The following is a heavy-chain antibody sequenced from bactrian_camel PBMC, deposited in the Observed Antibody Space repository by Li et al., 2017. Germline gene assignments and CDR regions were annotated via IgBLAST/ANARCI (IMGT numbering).Heavy chain of an antibody. D-gene: IGHD3*01. Sequence: VESGGGAVQVGGSLTLSCATSGFETRGYITHCMGWFRQASGKERTGIATIDSDGSTTYADSVKGRFTISKDNAKNILYLQMDNLKPEDTAMYYCAAGWGHCDLQTDFQAWGQGTQVTVS. V-gene: IGHV3S53*01. CDR3: AAGWGHCDLQTDFQA. CDR2: IDSDGST. CDR1: GFETRGYITHC. J-gene: IGHJ6*01.